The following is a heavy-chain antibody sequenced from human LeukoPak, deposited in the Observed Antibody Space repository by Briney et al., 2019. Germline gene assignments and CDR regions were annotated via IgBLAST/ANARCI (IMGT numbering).Heavy chain of an antibody. Sequence: GASVKVSCKASGYTFTGYYMHWVRQAPGQGLEWMGWINPNSGGTNYAQKFQGRVTMTRDTSISTAYMGLSRLRSDDTAVYYCAKCSAYYFDSSLSDYFDYWGQGTLVTVSS. D-gene: IGHD3-22*01. CDR3: AKCSAYYFDSSLSDYFDY. CDR2: INPNSGGT. V-gene: IGHV1-2*02. J-gene: IGHJ4*02. CDR1: GYTFTGYY.